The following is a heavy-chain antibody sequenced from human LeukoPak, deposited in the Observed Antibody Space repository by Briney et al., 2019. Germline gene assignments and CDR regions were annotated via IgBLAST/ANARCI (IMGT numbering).Heavy chain of an antibody. CDR3: ARVAEIQLWLRSAFDY. D-gene: IGHD5-18*01. V-gene: IGHV3-48*02. CDR2: ISTGSSTI. CDR1: GFTFSTYS. J-gene: IGHJ4*02. Sequence: GGSLRLSCAASGFTFSTYSMNWVRQAPGKGLGWVLFISTGSSTIYYADSVKGRCTISRDNAKNSLYLQMNSLRDEDTAVYYCARVAEIQLWLRSAFDYWGQGTLVTVSS.